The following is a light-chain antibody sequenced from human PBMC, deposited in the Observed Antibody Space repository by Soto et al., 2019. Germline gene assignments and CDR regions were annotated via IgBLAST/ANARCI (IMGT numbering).Light chain of an antibody. CDR2: KAS. Sequence: DIEVTECPSTLSGTVGDRFTITCRASQTISSWLAWYQQKPGKAPKLLIYKASTLKSGVPSRFSGSGSGTEFTLTISGLQPDDFATYYCQHYNSYSEAFGQGTKVDIK. CDR3: QHYNSYSEA. CDR1: QTISSW. J-gene: IGKJ1*01. V-gene: IGKV1-5*03.